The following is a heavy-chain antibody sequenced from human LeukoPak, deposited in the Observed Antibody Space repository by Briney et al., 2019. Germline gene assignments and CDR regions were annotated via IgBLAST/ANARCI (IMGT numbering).Heavy chain of an antibody. CDR2: IKQDGSEK. D-gene: IGHD3-10*01. V-gene: IGHV3-7*01. CDR1: GFTFSSYW. J-gene: IGHJ1*01. Sequence: GGSLRLSCAASGFTFSSYWMSWVRQAPGKGLEWVANIKQDGSEKYYVDSVKGRFTISRDNAKNSLYLQMNSLRAEDTAVYYCARGSPSTVRGVIANEYFQHWGQGTLVTVSS. CDR3: ARGSPSTVRGVIANEYFQH.